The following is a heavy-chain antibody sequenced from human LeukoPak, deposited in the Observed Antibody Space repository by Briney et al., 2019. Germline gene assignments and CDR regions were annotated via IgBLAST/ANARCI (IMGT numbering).Heavy chain of an antibody. Sequence: GGSLRLSCAASGFTFSSDAMSWVRQAPGKGLEWVSAISGSGGSTYYADSVKGRFTISRDNSKNTLYLQMNSLRAEDTAVYYCARRAGAYSHPYDYWGQGTLVTVSS. CDR2: ISGSGGST. CDR1: GFTFSSDA. V-gene: IGHV3-23*01. J-gene: IGHJ4*02. CDR3: ARRAGAYSHPYDY. D-gene: IGHD4/OR15-4a*01.